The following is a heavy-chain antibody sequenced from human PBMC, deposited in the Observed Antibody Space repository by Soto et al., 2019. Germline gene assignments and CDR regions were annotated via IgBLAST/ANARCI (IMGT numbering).Heavy chain of an antibody. CDR2: IWYDGSNK. D-gene: IGHD5-18*01. Sequence: PGGSLRLSCAASGFTFSSYGMHWVRQAPGKGLEWVAVIWYDGSNKYYADSVKGRFTISRDNSKNTLYLQMNSLRAEDTAVYYCARDTRSYGLFPAVDWGQGTLVTVSS. CDR1: GFTFSSYG. CDR3: ARDTRSYGLFPAVD. J-gene: IGHJ4*02. V-gene: IGHV3-33*01.